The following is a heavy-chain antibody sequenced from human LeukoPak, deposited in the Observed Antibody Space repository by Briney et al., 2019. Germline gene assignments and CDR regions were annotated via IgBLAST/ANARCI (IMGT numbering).Heavy chain of an antibody. CDR2: IIPIFGTA. D-gene: IGHD3-22*01. CDR3: ARGYYYDSSGYYYYYYGMDV. J-gene: IGHJ6*02. V-gene: IGHV1-69*13. Sequence: SVKVSCKASGGTFSSYAISWVRQAPGQGLEWMGGIIPIFGTANYAQKFQGRVTITADESTSTAYMELSSLRSEDTAVYYCARGYYYDSSGYYYYYYGMDVWGQGTTVTVSS. CDR1: GGTFSSYA.